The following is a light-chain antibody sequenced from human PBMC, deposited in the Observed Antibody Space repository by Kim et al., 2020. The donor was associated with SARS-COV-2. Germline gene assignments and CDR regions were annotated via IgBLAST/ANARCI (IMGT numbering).Light chain of an antibody. CDR1: SSDVGGYNY. CDR2: DVS. CDR3: SSYTSSRTWV. J-gene: IGLJ3*02. V-gene: IGLV2-14*03. Sequence: GQSITISCTATSSDVGGYNYVSWYQQHPGKAPKLMVYDVSQRPSGVSNRFSGSKSGNTASLTISGLQAEDEADYHCSSYTSSRTWVFGGGTQLTVL.